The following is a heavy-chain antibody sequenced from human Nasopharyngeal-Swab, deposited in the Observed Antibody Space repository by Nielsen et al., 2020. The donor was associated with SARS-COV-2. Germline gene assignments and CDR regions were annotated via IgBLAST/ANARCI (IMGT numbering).Heavy chain of an antibody. J-gene: IGHJ4*02. CDR2: ISSSGSTT. Sequence: VRQAPGKGLEWVSYISSSGSTTYYADSVKGRFTISRDNSKNTLYLQMNSLRAEDTAVYYCAKDFSYYYDSSGYFDYWGQGTLVTVSS. D-gene: IGHD3-22*01. V-gene: IGHV3-23*01. CDR3: AKDFSYYYDSSGYFDY.